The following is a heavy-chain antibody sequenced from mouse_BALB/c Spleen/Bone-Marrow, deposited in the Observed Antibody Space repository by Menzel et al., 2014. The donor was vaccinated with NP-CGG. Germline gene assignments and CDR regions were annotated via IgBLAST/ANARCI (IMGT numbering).Heavy chain of an antibody. D-gene: IGHD2-1*01. V-gene: IGHV4-1*02. CDR1: GFDFSRYW. CDR3: ARQGYYGKGDY. Sequence: DVMLVESGGGLVQPGGSLKLPCAASGFDFSRYWMSWVRQAPGKGLEWIGEINPDSSTINYTPSLKDKFIISRDSAKNTLYLQMSRVRTEDTALYYCARQGYYGKGDYWGQGTTLTVSS. J-gene: IGHJ2*01. CDR2: INPDSSTI.